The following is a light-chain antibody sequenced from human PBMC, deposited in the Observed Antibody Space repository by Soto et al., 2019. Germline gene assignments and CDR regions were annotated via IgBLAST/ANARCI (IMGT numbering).Light chain of an antibody. CDR2: DAS. CDR3: QQYKEWPPET. Sequence: DIQMTQSPSTLSASVGDRVTITCRASQSISSWLAWYQQKPGKAPKLLIYDASSLESGVPSRFSGGGSGTEFTLTINSLQSEDVAVYYCQQYKEWPPETFGQGTKVDIK. CDR1: QSISSW. V-gene: IGKV1-5*01. J-gene: IGKJ1*01.